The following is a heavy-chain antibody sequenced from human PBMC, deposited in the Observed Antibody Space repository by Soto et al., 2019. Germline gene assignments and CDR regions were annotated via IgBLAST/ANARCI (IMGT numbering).Heavy chain of an antibody. D-gene: IGHD3-9*01. V-gene: IGHV4-39*01. J-gene: IGHJ4*02. Sequence: PSETLSLTCTVSGGSISSSSYYWGWTRQPPGKGLEWIGSIYYSGSTYYNPSLKSRVTISVDTSKNQFSLKLSSVTAADTAVYYCARLFRYYDILTGYGQYYFDYWGQGTLLTVSS. CDR1: GGSISSSSYY. CDR2: IYYSGST. CDR3: ARLFRYYDILTGYGQYYFDY.